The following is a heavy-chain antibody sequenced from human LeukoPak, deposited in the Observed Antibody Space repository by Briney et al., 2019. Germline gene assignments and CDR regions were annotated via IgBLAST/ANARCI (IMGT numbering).Heavy chain of an antibody. D-gene: IGHD3-10*01. J-gene: IGHJ5*02. CDR2: FNPNSGGT. CDR3: ARLYPMVRGNNPMGYNWLDP. Sequence: GASVKVSCKASGYTFTGYYIHWVRQAPGQGLEWMGRFNPNSGGTNYAQKFQDRVTMTRDTSISTAYMELSRLRSDDTAVYYCARLYPMVRGNNPMGYNWLDPWGQGTLVTVSS. CDR1: GYTFTGYY. V-gene: IGHV1-2*06.